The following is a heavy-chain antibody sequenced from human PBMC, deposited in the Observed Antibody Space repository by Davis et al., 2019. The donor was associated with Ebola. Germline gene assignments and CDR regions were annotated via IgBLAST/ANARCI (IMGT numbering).Heavy chain of an antibody. CDR3: ARDEGTCSSTSCYNWFDP. Sequence: AASVKVSCKASGYTFTDYYMHWVRQAPGQGLEWMGWINPNSGGTNYAQKFQGRVTMTRDTSISTAYMELSRLRSDDTAVYYCARDEGTCSSTSCYNWFDPWGQGTLVTVSS. J-gene: IGHJ5*02. CDR2: INPNSGGT. D-gene: IGHD2-2*01. V-gene: IGHV1-2*02. CDR1: GYTFTDYY.